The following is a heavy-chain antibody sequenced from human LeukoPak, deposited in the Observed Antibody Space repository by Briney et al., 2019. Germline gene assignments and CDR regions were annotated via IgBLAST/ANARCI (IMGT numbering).Heavy chain of an antibody. Sequence: ASVKVSCKASGYTSTSYGISWVRQAPGQGLEGMGWISAYNGNTNYAQKLQGIVTMTTDTSTSTAYMELRSLRSDDTAVYYCARGHDILTGYSQGFDPWGQGTLVTVSS. J-gene: IGHJ5*02. CDR3: ARGHDILTGYSQGFDP. V-gene: IGHV1-18*01. CDR1: GYTSTSYG. CDR2: ISAYNGNT. D-gene: IGHD3-9*01.